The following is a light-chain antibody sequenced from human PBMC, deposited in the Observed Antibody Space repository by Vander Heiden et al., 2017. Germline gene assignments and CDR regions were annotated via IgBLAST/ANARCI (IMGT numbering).Light chain of an antibody. CDR1: SSNIGSNT. CDR3: AAWDDSLNGYV. CDR2: SNN. Sequence: QSVLTQPPSASGTPGQRVTISCSGSSSNIGSNTVNWYQQRPGTAPKLLIYSNNQRPSGVPDRFSGSKSGTSASLGISGLQSEDEADYYCAAWDDSLNGYVFGTGTKVTGL. J-gene: IGLJ1*01. V-gene: IGLV1-44*01.